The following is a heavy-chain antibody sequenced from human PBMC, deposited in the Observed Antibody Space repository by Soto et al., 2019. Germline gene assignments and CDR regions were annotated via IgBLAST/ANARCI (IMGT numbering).Heavy chain of an antibody. J-gene: IGHJ4*02. V-gene: IGHV3-23*01. Sequence: GGSLRLSCAASGFTLSSYAMSWVRQAPGKGLEWVSAISGSGGSTYYADSVKGRFTISRDNSKNTLYLQMNSLRAEDTAVYYCAKYYDSSGYLIDYWGQGTLVTVSS. CDR2: ISGSGGST. CDR3: AKYYDSSGYLIDY. CDR1: GFTLSSYA. D-gene: IGHD3-22*01.